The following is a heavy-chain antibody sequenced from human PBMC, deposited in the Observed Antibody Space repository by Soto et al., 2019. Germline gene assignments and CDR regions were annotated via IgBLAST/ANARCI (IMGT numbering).Heavy chain of an antibody. CDR1: GFPISSPYS. V-gene: IGHV4-38-2*02. J-gene: IGHJ6*02. CDR2: ISHTGTT. CDR3: ARATMVIRDYDHFGVDV. D-gene: IGHD4-17*01. Sequence: SETLSLTCLVSGFPISSPYSWGWIRQPPGKGLEWIGSISHTGTTSYSPSPTSRVSISVDTSKNQVSLKLTSVTAADTAVYFCARATMVIRDYDHFGVDVWGHGTTVTVSS.